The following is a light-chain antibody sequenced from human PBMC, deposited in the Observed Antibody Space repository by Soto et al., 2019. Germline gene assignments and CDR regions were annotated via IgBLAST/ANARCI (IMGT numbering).Light chain of an antibody. CDR2: LGS. J-gene: IGKJ5*01. V-gene: IGKV2-28*01. CDR3: MQALQTPPTT. CDR1: QSLLHSNGYNY. Sequence: DIVMTQSPLSLPATPGEPASISCRSSQSLLHSNGYNYLDWYLQKPGQSPQLLIYLGSNRASGVPDRFSGSGSGTDFTLKISRVEAEDVGVYYCMQALQTPPTTFGQGTRLEIK.